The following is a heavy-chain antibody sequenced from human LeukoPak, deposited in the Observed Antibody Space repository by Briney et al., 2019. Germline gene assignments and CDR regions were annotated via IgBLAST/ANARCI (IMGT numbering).Heavy chain of an antibody. CDR3: ARVRGPYYYGSGSFLVDY. J-gene: IGHJ4*02. CDR1: GGSFSGYY. V-gene: IGHV4-34*01. Sequence: PSETLSLTCAVSGGSFSGYYWSWIRQPPGKGLEWIGEINHSGSTNYNPSLKSRVTISVDTSKNQFSLKLSSVTAADTAVYYCARVRGPYYYGSGSFLVDYWGQGTLVTVSS. CDR2: INHSGST. D-gene: IGHD3-10*01.